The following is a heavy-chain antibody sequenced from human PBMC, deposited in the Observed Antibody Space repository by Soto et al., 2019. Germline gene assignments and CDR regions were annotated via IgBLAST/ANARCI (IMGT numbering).Heavy chain of an antibody. Sequence: PGGSLRLSCAASGFTFSSYAMSWVRQAPGKGLEWVSAISGSGGSTYYADSVKGRFTISRDNSKNTLYLQMNSLRAEDTAVYYCAKPDGYYDSSGYYVGSGAFDIWGQGTMVTVSS. CDR2: ISGSGGST. D-gene: IGHD3-22*01. CDR3: AKPDGYYDSSGYYVGSGAFDI. J-gene: IGHJ3*02. V-gene: IGHV3-23*01. CDR1: GFTFSSYA.